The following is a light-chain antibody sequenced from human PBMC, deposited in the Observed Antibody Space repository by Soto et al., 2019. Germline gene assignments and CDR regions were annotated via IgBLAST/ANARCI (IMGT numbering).Light chain of an antibody. J-gene: IGKJ1*01. CDR3: QQYQIYSGT. V-gene: IGKV1-5*03. Sequence: DIQMTQSPSTLSASVGDRVTITCRASQTIDSWLAWYQQRPGKPPNLLIYKASTLARGVPSRFSGSGSGTVFTLTINSLQPDDFATYYCQQYQIYSGTFGQGTKVEIK. CDR2: KAS. CDR1: QTIDSW.